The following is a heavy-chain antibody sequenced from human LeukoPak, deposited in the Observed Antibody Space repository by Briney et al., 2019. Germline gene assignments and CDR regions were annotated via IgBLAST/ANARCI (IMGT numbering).Heavy chain of an antibody. Sequence: PSETLSLTCAVYGGSFRGYYWSWIRQPPGKGLEWIGEINHSGSTNYNPSLKSRVTISVDTSKNQFSLKLSSVTAADTAVYYCARAVAGTGNFDYWGQGTLVTVSS. D-gene: IGHD6-19*01. CDR2: INHSGST. V-gene: IGHV4-34*01. J-gene: IGHJ4*02. CDR3: ARAVAGTGNFDY. CDR1: GGSFRGYY.